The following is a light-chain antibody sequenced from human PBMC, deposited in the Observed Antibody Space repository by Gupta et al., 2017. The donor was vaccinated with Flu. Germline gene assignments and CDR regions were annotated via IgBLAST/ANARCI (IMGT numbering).Light chain of an antibody. V-gene: IGLV10-54*04. CDR3: SAWDSRLTAWV. Sequence: TVTLTCTGNSDNVGDEGATWLQQYQDHPPKLLSYRTNNRPSGISGRFSASRSGNIASLTITGLQADDEADYYCSAWDSRLTAWVFGGGTKLTVL. J-gene: IGLJ3*02. CDR1: SDNVGDEG. CDR2: RTN.